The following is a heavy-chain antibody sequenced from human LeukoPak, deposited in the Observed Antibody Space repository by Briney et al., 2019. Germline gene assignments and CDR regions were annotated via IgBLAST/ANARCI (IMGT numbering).Heavy chain of an antibody. CDR1: GGSISSSSYY. CDR3: ARGDYSSSSQDH. D-gene: IGHD6-6*01. V-gene: IGHV4-39*01. CDR2: ISYSGRT. J-gene: IGHJ4*02. Sequence: SETLSLTCTVSGGSISSSSYYWGWIRQPPGKGLESIGSISYSGRTYYNPSLESRVTISIDTSKNQFSLKLSSVTAADTAVYYCARGDYSSSSQDHWGQGTLVTVSS.